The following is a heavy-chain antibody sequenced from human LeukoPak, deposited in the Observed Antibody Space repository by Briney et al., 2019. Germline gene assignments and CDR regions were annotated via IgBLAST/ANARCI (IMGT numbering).Heavy chain of an antibody. Sequence: GASVKVSCKASGYTFTSYGISWVRQAPGQGLEWMGWISACNGNTNYAQKLQGRVTMTTDTSTSTAYMELRSLRSDDTAVYYCARDYSSGWYPNWFDPWGQGTLVTVSS. J-gene: IGHJ5*02. CDR3: ARDYSSGWYPNWFDP. CDR1: GYTFTSYG. CDR2: ISACNGNT. D-gene: IGHD6-13*01. V-gene: IGHV1-18*01.